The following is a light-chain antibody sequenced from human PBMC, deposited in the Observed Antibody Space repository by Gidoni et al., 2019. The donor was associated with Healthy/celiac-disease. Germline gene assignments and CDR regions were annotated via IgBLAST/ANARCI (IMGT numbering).Light chain of an antibody. V-gene: IGKV1-39*01. CDR2: AAS. J-gene: IGKJ4*01. Sequence: DIHMTQSPTSLSASVGDRVTITCRASQSISSYLNWYQQKPGKAPKLLIYAASSLHSGVPSRFSGSGSGTDFTLTISSLQPEDFATYYCQQSYSTPRTFXRXTKLEIK. CDR1: QSISSY. CDR3: QQSYSTPRT.